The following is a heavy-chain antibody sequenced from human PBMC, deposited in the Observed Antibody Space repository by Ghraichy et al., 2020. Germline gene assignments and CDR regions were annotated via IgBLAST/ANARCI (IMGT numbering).Heavy chain of an antibody. Sequence: SETLSLTCTVSGGSISSSSYYWGWIRQPPGKGLEWIGSIYYSGSTYYNPSLKSRVTISVDTSKNQFSLKLSSVTAADTAVYYCARNWNYVGWFDPWGQGTLVTVSS. CDR3: ARNWNYVGWFDP. V-gene: IGHV4-39*01. J-gene: IGHJ5*02. CDR2: IYYSGST. D-gene: IGHD1-7*01. CDR1: GGSISSSSYY.